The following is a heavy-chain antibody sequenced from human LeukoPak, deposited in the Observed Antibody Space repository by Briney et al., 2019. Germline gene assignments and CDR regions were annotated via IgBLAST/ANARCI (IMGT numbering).Heavy chain of an antibody. V-gene: IGHV1-8*01. CDR3: ARISSGYYTDY. Sequence: ASVTVSFTASGYTFTIYDINWVRQATGQGLEWMGWMNPNSGNTGYAQKFQGRVTMTRNTSISTAYMELSSLRSEDTAVYYCARISSGYYTDYWGQGTLVTASS. J-gene: IGHJ4*02. CDR1: GYTFTIYD. D-gene: IGHD3-22*01. CDR2: MNPNSGNT.